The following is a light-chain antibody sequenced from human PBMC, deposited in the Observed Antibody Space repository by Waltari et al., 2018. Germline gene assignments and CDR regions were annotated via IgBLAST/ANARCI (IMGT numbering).Light chain of an antibody. CDR1: PSVSSN. CDR3: QHYNNWPPLT. Sequence: EIVMTQSPATLSVSPGERATLSCRASPSVSSNLAWYQQKPGQAPRFLIYGASTRATGIPCRVSGSGSGTEFTLTISSLQSGDFAVYYCQHYNNWPPLTFGGGTKVEIK. J-gene: IGKJ4*01. V-gene: IGKV3-15*01. CDR2: GAS.